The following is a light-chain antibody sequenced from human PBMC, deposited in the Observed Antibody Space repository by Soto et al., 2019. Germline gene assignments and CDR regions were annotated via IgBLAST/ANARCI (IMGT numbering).Light chain of an antibody. CDR3: QQYNNWPQT. CDR2: DAS. Sequence: EIVLTQSPGTLSLSPGERATLSFRASQSLRSSLAWYQQKPGQAPRLLIYDASTRATGIPARFSGSGSGTDFTLTISGLQSEDFAVYYCQQYNNWPQTFGQGTKVDI. J-gene: IGKJ1*01. V-gene: IGKV3-15*01. CDR1: QSLRSS.